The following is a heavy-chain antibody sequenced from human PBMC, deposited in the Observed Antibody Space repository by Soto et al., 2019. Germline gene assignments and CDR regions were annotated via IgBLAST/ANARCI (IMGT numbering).Heavy chain of an antibody. V-gene: IGHV3-23*01. D-gene: IGHD6-13*01. Sequence: EVQLLASGGGLVQPGGSLRLSCAASGFTFTDYALSWVRQAPGKGLEWVATLSGIGGSTYLADSVKGRLSMSRDNSKNTVSLLMNSLRAEDTAVYFCARGSSGYISTWYYFDYWGRGTLVTVSS. CDR1: GFTFTDYA. J-gene: IGHJ4*02. CDR2: LSGIGGST. CDR3: ARGSSGYISTWYYFDY.